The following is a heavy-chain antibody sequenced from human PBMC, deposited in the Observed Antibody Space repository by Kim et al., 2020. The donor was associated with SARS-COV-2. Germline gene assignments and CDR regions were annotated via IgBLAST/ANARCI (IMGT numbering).Heavy chain of an antibody. CDR2: ISPIFNAA. D-gene: IGHD1-1*01. CDR1: GLTLSIHV. J-gene: IGHJ1*01. Sequence: SVMVSCKVSGLTLSIHVISWVRQAPGQSLEWMGGISPIFNAANYAQKFNGRVTITADEATSTAYMEMTSLTSDDTAMYYCATFLGNDAYFQHWGQGTLVTVSS. V-gene: IGHV1-69*13. CDR3: ATFLGNDAYFQH.